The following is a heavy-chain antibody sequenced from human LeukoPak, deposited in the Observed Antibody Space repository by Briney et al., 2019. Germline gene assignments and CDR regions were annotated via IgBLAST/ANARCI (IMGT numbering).Heavy chain of an antibody. Sequence: IPSETLSLTCTASGASISGSYWNWIRQPPGMGLEWIGYIYSSGTTNYSPSLQSRVTISIDTSKNQFSLKLTPVTAADTAVYYCARVVNWGLRYFDLWGRGTLVTVSS. CDR1: GASISGSY. V-gene: IGHV4-59*01. CDR2: IYSSGTT. D-gene: IGHD7-27*01. J-gene: IGHJ2*01. CDR3: ARVVNWGLRYFDL.